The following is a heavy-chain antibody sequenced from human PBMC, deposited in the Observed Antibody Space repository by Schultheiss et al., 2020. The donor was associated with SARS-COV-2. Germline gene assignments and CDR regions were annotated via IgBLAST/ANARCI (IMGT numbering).Heavy chain of an antibody. Sequence: GGSLRLSCAASGFTFGRYAMHWVRQAPGKGLEWVANIKQDGSEKYYADSVKGRFTISRDTSKNTLYLQMNTLRVEDTAVYYCAKVLRPLSQGGYNSLGEDGMDVWGQGTTVTVSS. CDR1: GFTFGRYA. D-gene: IGHD5-24*01. CDR2: IKQDGSEK. CDR3: AKVLRPLSQGGYNSLGEDGMDV. V-gene: IGHV3-33*08. J-gene: IGHJ6*02.